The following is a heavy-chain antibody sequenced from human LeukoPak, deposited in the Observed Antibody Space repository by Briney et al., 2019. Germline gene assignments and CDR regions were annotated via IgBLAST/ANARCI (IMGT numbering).Heavy chain of an antibody. D-gene: IGHD5-18*01. CDR3: ARSVMSYSYVDDYYYMDV. J-gene: IGHJ6*03. CDR2: INWNGGST. Sequence: GGSLRLSCAASGFTFDDYGMSWVRQAPGKGLEWVSGINWNGGSTGYADSVKGRFTISRDNAKNSLYLQMNSLRAEDTAVYYCARSVMSYSYVDDYYYMDVWGKGTTVTVSS. CDR1: GFTFDDYG. V-gene: IGHV3-20*04.